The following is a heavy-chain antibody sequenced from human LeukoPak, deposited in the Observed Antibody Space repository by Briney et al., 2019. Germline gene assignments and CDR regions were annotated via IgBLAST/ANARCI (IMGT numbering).Heavy chain of an antibody. CDR3: AKDRSGSYSQGLDY. Sequence: GGSLRLSCAASGFTFSSYAMSWVRQAPGKGLEWVAFIRYDGTNKYYADSVKGRFTISRDNSKNTLYLQMNSLRAEDTAVYYCAKDRSGSYSQGLDYWGQGTLVTVSS. D-gene: IGHD1-26*01. V-gene: IGHV3-30*02. J-gene: IGHJ4*02. CDR1: GFTFSSYA. CDR2: IRYDGTNK.